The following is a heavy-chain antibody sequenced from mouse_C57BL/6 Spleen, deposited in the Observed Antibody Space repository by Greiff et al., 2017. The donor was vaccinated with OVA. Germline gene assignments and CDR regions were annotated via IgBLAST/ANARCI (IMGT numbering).Heavy chain of an antibody. V-gene: IGHV5-17*01. CDR2: ISSGSSTI. J-gene: IGHJ2*01. CDR1: GFTFSDYG. D-gene: IGHD3-3*01. Sequence: EVKVEESGGGLVKPGGSLKLSCAASGFTFSDYGMHWVRQAPEKGLEWVAYISSGSSTIYYADTVKGRFTISRDNAKNTLFLQMTSLRSEDTAMYYCARLGQGYWGQGTTLTVSS. CDR3: ARLGQGY.